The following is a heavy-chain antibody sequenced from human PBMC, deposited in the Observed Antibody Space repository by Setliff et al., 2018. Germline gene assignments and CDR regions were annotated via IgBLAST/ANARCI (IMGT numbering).Heavy chain of an antibody. V-gene: IGHV4-39*01. CDR1: GASITNINYY. CDR2: IFYSGRT. Sequence: PSETLSLTCTVSGASITNINYYWGLIRQPPGKGLEWIGSIFYSGRTFYNPSLKSRVTISVDTSKNQFSLTLSSVTAADTAVYYCARLPNYVWGSPVDHWGRGTLVTVSS. D-gene: IGHD3-16*01. CDR3: ARLPNYVWGSPVDH. J-gene: IGHJ4*02.